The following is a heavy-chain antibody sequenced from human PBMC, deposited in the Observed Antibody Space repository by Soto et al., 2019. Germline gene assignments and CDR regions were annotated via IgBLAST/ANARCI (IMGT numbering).Heavy chain of an antibody. CDR1: GVKFDDYA. CDR3: VKAKVRTFPHALDI. V-gene: IGHV3-9*01. CDR2: ISWKSGDI. D-gene: IGHD1-1*01. J-gene: IGHJ3*02. Sequence: PGGSLRLSCAASGVKFDDYAMHWVLQAPGKGLEWVSGISWKSGDINYADSVKGRFTISRDNAKNSLFLQMNNLSADDTALYYCVKAKVRTFPHALDIRGKGTMGT.